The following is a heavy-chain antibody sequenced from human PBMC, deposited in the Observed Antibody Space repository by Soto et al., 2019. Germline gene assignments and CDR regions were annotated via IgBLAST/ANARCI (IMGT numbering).Heavy chain of an antibody. D-gene: IGHD6-19*01. J-gene: IGHJ5*02. CDR2: IYPGDSDT. CDR1: GYRFSNSY. V-gene: IGHV5-51*01. CDR3: AKHGGVAGTANNWLDP. Sequence: EVQLVQSGAEVRKPGESLKISCKGSGYRFSNSYIAWVRQMPGKGLEWMGIIYPGDSDTVYSPSFQGQVTISVDKSISTAYLQWSSLKASDTAMYYCAKHGGVAGTANNWLDPWGQGTLVLVSS.